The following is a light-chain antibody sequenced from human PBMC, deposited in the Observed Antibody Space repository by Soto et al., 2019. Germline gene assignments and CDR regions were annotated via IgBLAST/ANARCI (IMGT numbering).Light chain of an antibody. CDR2: WAS. J-gene: IGKJ1*01. Sequence: DIVMTQSPDSLAVSLGERATINCKSSQTVLHSSNNKNYLAWYQQRPGQPPKLLIYWASTRESGVPDRFSGSGSATDFTLTISTLQAEDVAVYYCQQYYISPWTFGQGPKVEIK. V-gene: IGKV4-1*01. CDR3: QQYYISPWT. CDR1: QTVLHSSNNKNY.